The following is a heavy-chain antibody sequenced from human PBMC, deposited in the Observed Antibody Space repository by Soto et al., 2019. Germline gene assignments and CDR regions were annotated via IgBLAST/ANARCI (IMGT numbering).Heavy chain of an antibody. CDR3: ARGNHRWLQLWYFDL. CDR1: GGTFSSYT. J-gene: IGHJ2*01. D-gene: IGHD5-12*01. Sequence: QVQLVQSGAEVKKPGSSVTVSCKASGGTFSSYTISWVRQAPGQGLEWMGGIIPIFCTVNYAQKFQGRVTITADESTSTAYMELSSLRSEDTAVYYCARGNHRWLQLWYFDLWGRGTLVTVSS. CDR2: IIPIFCTV. V-gene: IGHV1-69*12.